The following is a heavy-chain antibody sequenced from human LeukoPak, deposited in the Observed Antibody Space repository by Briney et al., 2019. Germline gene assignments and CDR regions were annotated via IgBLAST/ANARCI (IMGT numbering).Heavy chain of an antibody. D-gene: IGHD3-9*01. Sequence: SETLALTCTVSGGSISSHYWSWIRQPPGKGLEWIGYIYYSGSTNYNPSLKSRVTISVDTSKNQFSLKLSSVTAADTAVYYCARTLYYDIFTGSLLDYWGQGTLVTVSS. CDR3: ARTLYYDIFTGSLLDY. CDR1: GGSISSHY. J-gene: IGHJ4*02. CDR2: IYYSGST. V-gene: IGHV4-59*08.